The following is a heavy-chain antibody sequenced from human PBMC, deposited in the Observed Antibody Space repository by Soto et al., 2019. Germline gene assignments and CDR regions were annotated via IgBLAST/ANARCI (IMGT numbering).Heavy chain of an antibody. CDR2: INHSGST. D-gene: IGHD7-27*01. CDR1: GGSFSGYY. J-gene: IGHJ6*02. Sequence: NPAETLSLTCAVYGGSFSGYYWICIRQAPGKGLEWIGEINHSGSTNYNPSLKSRVTISVDTSKNQFSLKLSSVTAADTAVYYCARLPGTGDDYYYGMDVWGQGTTVTVSS. V-gene: IGHV4-34*01. CDR3: ARLPGTGDDYYYGMDV.